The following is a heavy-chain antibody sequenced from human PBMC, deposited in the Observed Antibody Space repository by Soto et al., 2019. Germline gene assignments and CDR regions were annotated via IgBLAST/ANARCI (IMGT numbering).Heavy chain of an antibody. Sequence: PSETLSLTCTVSGGSISSGGYYWSWIRQHPGKGLEWIGYIYYSGTTYYNPSLRSRVTISVDASKNQFSLRLTSVTAADTAVYYCARSVDPWGQGTLVTVSS. CDR1: GGSISSGGYY. CDR2: IYYSGTT. V-gene: IGHV4-31*03. J-gene: IGHJ5*02. CDR3: ARSVDP.